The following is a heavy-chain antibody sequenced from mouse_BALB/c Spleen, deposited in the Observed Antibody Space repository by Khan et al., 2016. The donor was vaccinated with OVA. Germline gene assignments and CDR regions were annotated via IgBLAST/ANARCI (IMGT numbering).Heavy chain of an antibody. CDR3: ARELGLGGFAY. V-gene: IGHV2-6-7*01. D-gene: IGHD3-3*01. CDR2: IWGDGST. Sequence: QVQLKQSGPGLVAPSQSLSITCTVSGFSLTGFSINWVRQPPGKGLVWLGIIWGDGSTDYNSALKSRLSISKDNSKSHVFLQLNSLQPDDTAGNYCARELGLGGFAYWGQGTLVTVSA. CDR1: GFSLTGFS. J-gene: IGHJ3*01.